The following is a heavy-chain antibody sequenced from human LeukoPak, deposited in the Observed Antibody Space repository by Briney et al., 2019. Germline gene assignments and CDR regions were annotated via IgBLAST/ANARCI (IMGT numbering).Heavy chain of an antibody. D-gene: IGHD2-15*01. V-gene: IGHV3-21*01. Sequence: TGGSLRLSCAASGFTSSSYSMNWVRQAPGKGLEWVSSISSSSSYIYYADSVKGRFTISRDNAKNSLYLQMNSLRAEDTAVYYCARANWLLLSIAFDIWGQGTMVTVSS. CDR1: GFTSSSYS. J-gene: IGHJ3*02. CDR3: ARANWLLLSIAFDI. CDR2: ISSSSSYI.